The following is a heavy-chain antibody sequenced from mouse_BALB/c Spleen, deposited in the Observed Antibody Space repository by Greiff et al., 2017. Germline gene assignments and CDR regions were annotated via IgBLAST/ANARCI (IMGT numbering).Heavy chain of an antibody. CDR1: GYTFTSYW. CDR2: IYPGSGST. D-gene: IGHD4-1*01. CDR3: TREDWDRALAGFAY. J-gene: IGHJ3*01. Sequence: LQQPGSELVRPGASVKLSCKASGYTFTSYWMHWVKQRPGQGLEWIGNIYPGSGSTNYDEKFKSKATLTVDTSSSTAYMQLSSLTSEDSAVYYCTREDWDRALAGFAYWGQGTLVTVSA. V-gene: IGHV1S22*01.